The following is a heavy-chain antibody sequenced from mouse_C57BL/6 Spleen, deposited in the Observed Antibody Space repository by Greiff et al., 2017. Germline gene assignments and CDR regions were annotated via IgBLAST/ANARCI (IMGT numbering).Heavy chain of an antibody. J-gene: IGHJ1*03. Sequence: QVQLQQPGAELVKPGASVKMSCKSSGYTFTTYPIEWMKQNHGKSLEWIGNFHPYNDDTKYNEKFKGKATLTVEKSSSTVYLELSRLTSDDSAVYYCARGPLVTTGVDPSYWYFDVWGTGTTVTVSS. V-gene: IGHV1-47*01. D-gene: IGHD1-1*01. CDR3: ARGPLVTTGVDPSYWYFDV. CDR1: GYTFTTYP. CDR2: FHPYNDDT.